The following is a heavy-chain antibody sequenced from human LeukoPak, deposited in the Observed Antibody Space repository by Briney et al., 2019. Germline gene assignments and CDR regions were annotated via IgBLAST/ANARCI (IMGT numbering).Heavy chain of an antibody. CDR3: AKRVAVAGKLDDY. Sequence: SVKVSCKASGYTFTSYGISWVRQAPGQGLEWMGRIIPIFGTANYAQKFQGRVTITTDESTSTAYMELSSLRSEDTAVYYCAKRVAVAGKLDDYWGQGTLVTVSS. CDR1: GYTFTSYG. D-gene: IGHD6-19*01. J-gene: IGHJ4*02. CDR2: IIPIFGTA. V-gene: IGHV1-69*05.